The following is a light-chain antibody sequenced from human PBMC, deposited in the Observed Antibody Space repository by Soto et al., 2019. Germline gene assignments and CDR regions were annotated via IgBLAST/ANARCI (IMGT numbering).Light chain of an antibody. CDR3: QQYNNWPFT. V-gene: IGKV3-15*01. CDR2: GAS. CDR1: QSISSN. J-gene: IGKJ5*01. Sequence: EIVLTRSPVSLSLSPGERVTLSCRASQSISSNLAWYHQKPGQAPRLLIYGASTRATGIPARFSGSGSGTEFTLTISSLQSEDFAVYYCQQYNNWPFTFGQGTRLEIK.